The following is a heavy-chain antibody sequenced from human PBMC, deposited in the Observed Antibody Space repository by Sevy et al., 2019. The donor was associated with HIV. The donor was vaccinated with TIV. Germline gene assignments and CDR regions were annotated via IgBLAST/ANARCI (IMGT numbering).Heavy chain of an antibody. CDR1: GGSISTTSYY. CDR2: IYYSGNS. J-gene: IGHJ5*02. Sequence: SETLSLTCTVSGGSISTTSYYWGWIRQPPGKGPEWLGSIYYSGNSYHNPPLKSRVTISVDTSKNQFSLKLSSVTAADTAVYYCARHLWLKSNWFDPWGQGTLVTVSS. D-gene: IGHD5-18*01. V-gene: IGHV4-39*01. CDR3: ARHLWLKSNWFDP.